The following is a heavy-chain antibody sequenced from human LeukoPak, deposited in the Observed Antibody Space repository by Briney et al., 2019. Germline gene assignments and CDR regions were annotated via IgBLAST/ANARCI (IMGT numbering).Heavy chain of an antibody. Sequence: PSETLSLTCAVYGGSFSGYYWSWIRQPPGKGLEWIGEINHSGSTNYNPTLKSRVTISVDTSKNQFSLKLSSVTAADTAVYYCAGEVPGIGRYGGSYYEYFQHWGQGTLVTVSS. V-gene: IGHV4-34*01. CDR1: GGSFSGYY. J-gene: IGHJ1*01. CDR3: AGEVPGIGRYGGSYYEYFQH. CDR2: INHSGST. D-gene: IGHD1-26*01.